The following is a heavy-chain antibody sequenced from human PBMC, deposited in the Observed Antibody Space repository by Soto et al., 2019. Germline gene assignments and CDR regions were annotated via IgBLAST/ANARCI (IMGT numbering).Heavy chain of an antibody. CDR2: INPSAGNI. CDR1: GYTFTDYY. J-gene: IGHJ4*02. V-gene: IGHV1-46*04. D-gene: IGHD3-16*01. CDR3: ARDHPLGGGPKIDLEY. Sequence: QVQLVQSGAEVRKPGASVKVSCKESGYTFTDYYIHWVRQAPGQGLEWMGLINPSAGNIKYAQNLQGRVTMTRDTSTSTVYMEVSSLKSEETAVYYCARDHPLGGGPKIDLEYWGQGTLVSVAS.